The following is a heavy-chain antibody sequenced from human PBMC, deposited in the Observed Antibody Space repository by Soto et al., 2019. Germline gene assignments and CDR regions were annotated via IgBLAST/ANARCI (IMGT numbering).Heavy chain of an antibody. J-gene: IGHJ5*02. CDR1: GYTFTSYG. CDR2: INAANGDT. D-gene: IGHD6-6*01. V-gene: IGHV1-3*01. Sequence: ASVKVSCKASGYTFTSYGIHGVRQAPGQRLEWMGWINAANGDTKYSPKFQGRVTITRDTSASTAYMELSSLRSEDTAVYYCARETPWAARRLGWFDPWGQGTLVTVSS. CDR3: ARETPWAARRLGWFDP.